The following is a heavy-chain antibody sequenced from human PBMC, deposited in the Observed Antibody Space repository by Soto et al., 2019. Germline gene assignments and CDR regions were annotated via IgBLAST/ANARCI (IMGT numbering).Heavy chain of an antibody. J-gene: IGHJ3*02. D-gene: IGHD2-21*01. CDR3: ARAKAVVVAALGI. CDR1: GFTFSNSA. CDR2: ISENGGSRGGT. Sequence: EVRLLESGGGLVQPGGSLRLSCTASGFTFSNSAMIWVRQAPGQGLEWVASISENGGSRGGTYYADSVKGRFTISRNNSKSTLYLQVDSLTGADMAVYYCARAKAVVVAALGIWGQGTMVTVSS. V-gene: IGHV3-23*01.